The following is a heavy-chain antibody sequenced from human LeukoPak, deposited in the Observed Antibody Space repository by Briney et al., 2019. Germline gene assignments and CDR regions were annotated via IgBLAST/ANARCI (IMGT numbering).Heavy chain of an antibody. J-gene: IGHJ4*02. D-gene: IGHD3-10*01. CDR3: ATLSDYGSGSYLDF. V-gene: IGHV4-39*01. CDR1: GGSIRSNGYY. CDR2: IHCSGST. Sequence: SETLYLTCTVSGGSIRSNGYYWGWIRQPPGKGLEWIGSIHCSGSTYYKPSLKSRVTISVDTSMNQFSLKLSSVTAADTAMYYCATLSDYGSGSYLDFWGQGTLVTVSS.